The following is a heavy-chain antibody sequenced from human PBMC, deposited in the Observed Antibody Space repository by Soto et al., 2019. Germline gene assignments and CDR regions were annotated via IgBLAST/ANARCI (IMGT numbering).Heavy chain of an antibody. J-gene: IGHJ5*02. CDR1: GFTFNSYA. Sequence: QTGGSLRLSCAASGFTFNSYALHWVRQAPGKGLEWVAVISYDGSNKYYAESVKGRFTISRDNSKNTLYLQMNTLRTEDTAVYYCARDGRCGGGTCYSSGWFDPWGQGTLVTVSS. D-gene: IGHD2-15*01. CDR2: ISYDGSNK. CDR3: ARDGRCGGGTCYSSGWFDP. V-gene: IGHV3-30*04.